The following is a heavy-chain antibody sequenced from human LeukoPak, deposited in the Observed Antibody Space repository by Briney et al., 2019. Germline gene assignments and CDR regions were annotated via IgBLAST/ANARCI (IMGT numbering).Heavy chain of an antibody. D-gene: IGHD2-15*01. V-gene: IGHV4-59*01. J-gene: IGHJ4*02. CDR1: GGSLSSYY. Sequence: SETLSLTCTVSGGSLSSYYWSWTRQPPGKGLEWIGYIYYSGSTNYNPSLQSRVTISVDTSKNQFSLKLSSVTAADTAVYYCARAAPYCSGGSCYDYWGQGTLVTVSS. CDR3: ARAAPYCSGGSCYDY. CDR2: IYYSGST.